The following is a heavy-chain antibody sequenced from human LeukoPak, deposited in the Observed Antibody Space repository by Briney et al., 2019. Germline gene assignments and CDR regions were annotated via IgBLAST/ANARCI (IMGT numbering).Heavy chain of an antibody. CDR1: GYTLTSYG. J-gene: IGHJ5*02. D-gene: IGHD5-12*01. V-gene: IGHV1-8*01. CDR2: MNPNSGNT. CDR3: ARYRLRLNGFDP. Sequence: GASVKVSCKASGYTLTSYGINWVRQATGQGLEWMGWMNPNSGNTGYAQKFQGRVTMTRNTSISTAYMELSSLRSEDTAVYYCARYRLRLNGFDPWGQGTLVTVSS.